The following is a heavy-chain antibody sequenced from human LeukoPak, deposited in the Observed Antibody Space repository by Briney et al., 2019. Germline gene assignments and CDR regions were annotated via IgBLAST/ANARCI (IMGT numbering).Heavy chain of an antibody. Sequence: GRSLRLSCAASGFTFSSYGMHWVRQAPGKGLEWVAVIAYVGSKKYYADSVKGRFTISRDNYKNTLYLQMNSLRAEDTGVYYCAKVRVAVTSRYYGMDVWGQGTTVTVSS. CDR2: IAYVGSKK. CDR1: GFTFSSYG. V-gene: IGHV3-30*18. CDR3: AKVRVAVTSRYYGMDV. J-gene: IGHJ6*02. D-gene: IGHD4-17*01.